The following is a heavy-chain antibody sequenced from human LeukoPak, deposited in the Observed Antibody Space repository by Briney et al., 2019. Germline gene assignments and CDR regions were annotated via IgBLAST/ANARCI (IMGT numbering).Heavy chain of an antibody. J-gene: IGHJ3*02. CDR2: INAGNGNT. Sequence: ASVKVSCKASGYTFTSYAMHWVRQAPGQRLEWMGWINAGNGNTKYSQKFQGGVTIARDTSASTAYMELSSLRSEDTAVYYCASSYSSSSRSAFDIWGQGTMVTVSS. CDR1: GYTFTSYA. D-gene: IGHD6-13*01. CDR3: ASSYSSSSRSAFDI. V-gene: IGHV1-3*01.